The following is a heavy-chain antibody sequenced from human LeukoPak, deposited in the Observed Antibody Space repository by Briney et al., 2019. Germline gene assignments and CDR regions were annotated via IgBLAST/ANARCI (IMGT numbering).Heavy chain of an antibody. CDR3: ARDEDIVGLRSYYYYGMDV. D-gene: IGHD2-15*01. J-gene: IGHJ6*02. V-gene: IGHV1-69*04. Sequence: GSSVKVSCKASGGTFTSYAINWVRQAPGQGLEWMGRIIPILGIANYAQNFQGRVTITADISTGTAYMELSSLRSEDTAVYYCARDEDIVGLRSYYYYGMDVWGQGTTVTVS. CDR1: GGTFTSYA. CDR2: IIPILGIA.